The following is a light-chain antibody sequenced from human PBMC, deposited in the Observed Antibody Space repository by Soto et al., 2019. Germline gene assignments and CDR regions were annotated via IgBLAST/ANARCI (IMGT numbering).Light chain of an antibody. CDR1: SSNIGAGYE. CDR2: ENN. V-gene: IGLV1-40*01. J-gene: IGLJ1*01. CDR3: QSYDSSLSGDV. Sequence: QSVLTQPPSVSEAPGQRVTISCTGSSSNIGAGYEAHWYQQVPGTAPKLIIYENNNRPSGVPDRFSGSKSGTSASLAITGLQDEDEAEYYCQSYDSSLSGDVFGTGTKVTVL.